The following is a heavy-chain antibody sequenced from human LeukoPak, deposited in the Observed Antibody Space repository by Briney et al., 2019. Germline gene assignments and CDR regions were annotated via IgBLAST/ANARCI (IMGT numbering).Heavy chain of an antibody. Sequence: GGSLGLSCAASGFTFSTYVMSWVRQAPGKGLEWVANIKEDGGETYYVDSVKGRFTVSRDNAKNSLDLQMNSLRDEDTAVYYCARRKEVQTTFDYWGQGTLVTVSS. D-gene: IGHD4/OR15-4a*01. CDR3: ARRKEVQTTFDY. J-gene: IGHJ4*02. V-gene: IGHV3-7*01. CDR1: GFTFSTYV. CDR2: IKEDGGET.